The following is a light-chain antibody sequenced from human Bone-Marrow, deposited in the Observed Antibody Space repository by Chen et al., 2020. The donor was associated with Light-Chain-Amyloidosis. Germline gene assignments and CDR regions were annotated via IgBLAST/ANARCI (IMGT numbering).Light chain of an antibody. CDR3: QQYGNSPGLLT. CDR2: AAS. Sequence: EIVLTQSPGTLSLSPGERATLSCRASQSVSSGYLAWYQQKPGQAPRLLIYAASSRATGIPDRFSGSGSGTDFTLTISTLEPEDFAVYYCQQYGNSPGLLTFGGGDQGGD. J-gene: IGKJ4*01. V-gene: IGKV3-20*01. CDR1: QSVSSGY.